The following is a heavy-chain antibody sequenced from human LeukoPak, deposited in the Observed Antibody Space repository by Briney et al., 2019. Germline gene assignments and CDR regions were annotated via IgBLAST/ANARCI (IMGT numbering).Heavy chain of an antibody. CDR3: AREIGYGDYAYYYGMDV. V-gene: IGHV1-46*01. Sequence: ASVRVSCKSSEYTFTDYYMHWVRQAPGQGLEWMGIINPRGGSTSYALKFQGRVTMTRDTSTSTVYMELSSLRSDDTAVYYCAREIGYGDYAYYYGMDVWGQGTTVTVSS. CDR1: EYTFTDYY. D-gene: IGHD4-17*01. J-gene: IGHJ6*02. CDR2: INPRGGST.